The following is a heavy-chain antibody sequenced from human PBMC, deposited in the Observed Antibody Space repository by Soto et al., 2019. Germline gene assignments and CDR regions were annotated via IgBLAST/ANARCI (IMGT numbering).Heavy chain of an antibody. CDR3: AREGILGLFDAYDL. D-gene: IGHD3-3*01. J-gene: IGHJ3*01. Sequence: QDQLVQSGAEVKKPGASVKVSCKASVFTSSGIGWGRQALGQRLEWRGWISTPNGNTIYAQKFQGRVIMTMDTSTTTVYMELRSLRPDDTAVYLCAREGILGLFDAYDLWGQGTMVTVSS. CDR1: VFTSSG. V-gene: IGHV1-18*04. CDR2: ISTPNGNT.